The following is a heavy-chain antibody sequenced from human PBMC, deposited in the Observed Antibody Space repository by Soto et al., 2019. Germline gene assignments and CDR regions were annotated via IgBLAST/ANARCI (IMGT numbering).Heavy chain of an antibody. CDR2: ISGSGGST. Sequence: EVQLLESGGGLVQPGGSLRLSCAASGFTFSSYAMSWVRQAPGKGLEWVSAISGSGGSTYYADSVKGRFTISRDNSKNTRYLQMNGLRAEDTAVYYCAKVPIVVVRAAHWYYFDYWGQGTLVTVSS. CDR3: AKVPIVVVRAAHWYYFDY. V-gene: IGHV3-23*01. D-gene: IGHD2-2*01. CDR1: GFTFSSYA. J-gene: IGHJ4*02.